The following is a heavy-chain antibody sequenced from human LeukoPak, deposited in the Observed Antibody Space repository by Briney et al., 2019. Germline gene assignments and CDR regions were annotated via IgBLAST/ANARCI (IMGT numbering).Heavy chain of an antibody. CDR3: ARESRYSFDY. D-gene: IGHD5-12*01. J-gene: IGHJ4*02. CDR1: GFTVSSNY. Sequence: GSLRLSCAASGFTVSSNYMSWVRQAPGKALEWVSCITSSGVTIYSADSVKGRFTISRDNAKNSLYLQMNSLRAGDTAVYYCARESRYSFDYWGQGNMVTVSS. V-gene: IGHV3-11*04. CDR2: ITSSGVTI.